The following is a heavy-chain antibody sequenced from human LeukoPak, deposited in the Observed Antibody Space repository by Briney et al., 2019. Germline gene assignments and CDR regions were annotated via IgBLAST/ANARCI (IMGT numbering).Heavy chain of an antibody. D-gene: IGHD3-10*01. J-gene: IGHJ3*02. CDR1: GFTFSSYA. V-gene: IGHV3-23*01. CDR3: ANLPFYVGEEDAFDI. Sequence: SGGSLRLSCAASGFTFSSYAMSWVRQAPGKGLEWVSAISGSGGSTYYADSVKGRFTISRDNSKNTLYLQMNSLRAEDTAVYYCANLPFYVGEEDAFDIWGQGTMVTVSS. CDR2: ISGSGGST.